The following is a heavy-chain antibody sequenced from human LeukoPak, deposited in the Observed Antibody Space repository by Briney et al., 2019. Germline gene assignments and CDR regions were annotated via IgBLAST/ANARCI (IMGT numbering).Heavy chain of an antibody. CDR3: ARYQYSGSYYRAAFDI. V-gene: IGHV4-34*01. Sequence: PSETLSLTCAVYGGSFSGYYWSWIRQPPGKGLEWIGEINHSGSTNYNPSLKSRVTISVDTSKNQFSLKLSSVTAADTAVYYCARYQYSGSYYRAAFDIWGQGTMVTVSS. D-gene: IGHD1-26*01. CDR1: GGSFSGYY. J-gene: IGHJ3*02. CDR2: INHSGST.